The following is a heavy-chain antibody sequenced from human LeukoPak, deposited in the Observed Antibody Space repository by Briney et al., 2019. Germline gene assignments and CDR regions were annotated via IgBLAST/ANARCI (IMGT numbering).Heavy chain of an antibody. Sequence: SETLSLTCTVSGDSISSYYWSWIRQPSGKGLEWIGYIYYTGSTNYNPPLKSRVTISVDTSKNQFSLKLGSVTAADTAVYYCARVRHGWLDPWGQGTLVTVSS. J-gene: IGHJ5*02. CDR2: IYYTGST. CDR3: ARVRHGWLDP. D-gene: IGHD3-16*01. CDR1: GDSISSYY. V-gene: IGHV4-59*01.